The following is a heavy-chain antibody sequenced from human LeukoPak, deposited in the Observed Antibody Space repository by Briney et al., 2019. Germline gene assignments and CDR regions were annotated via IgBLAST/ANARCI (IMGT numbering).Heavy chain of an antibody. J-gene: IGHJ4*02. D-gene: IGHD2-15*01. CDR3: ARQLGYCSDGSCYFDY. CDR1: GFTFSSYA. V-gene: IGHV3-23*01. Sequence: GSLRLSCAASGFTFSSYAMSCVRQAPGKGLEWVSAISGSGGSTYYADSVKGRFTISRDNSKNTLHLQMNSLRAEDTAVYHCARQLGYCSDGSCYFDYWGQGTLVTVSS. CDR2: ISGSGGST.